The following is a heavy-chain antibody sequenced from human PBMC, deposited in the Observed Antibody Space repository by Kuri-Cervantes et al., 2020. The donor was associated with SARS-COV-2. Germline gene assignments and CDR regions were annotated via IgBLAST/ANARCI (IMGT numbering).Heavy chain of an antibody. CDR1: GGSISSYY. V-gene: IGHV4-4*07. CDR2: IYTSGST. Sequence: SETLSLTCTVSGGSISSYYWGWIRQPAGKGLEWIGRIYTSGSTNYNPSLESRVTMSVDTSKNQFSLQLNSVTPEDTAVYYCASGRGDYYGDFYGMDVWGQGTTVTVSS. D-gene: IGHD3-10*01. J-gene: IGHJ6*02. CDR3: ASGRGDYYGDFYGMDV.